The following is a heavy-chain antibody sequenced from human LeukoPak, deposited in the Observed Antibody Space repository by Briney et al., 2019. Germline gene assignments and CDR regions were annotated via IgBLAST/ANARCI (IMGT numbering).Heavy chain of an antibody. CDR2: ISGSGGST. D-gene: IGHD6-19*01. CDR3: AKDKVPYSSGWYAY. CDR1: GFTFSSYA. Sequence: PGGSLRLSCAASGFTFSSYAMSWVRQAPGKGLEWVSAISGSGGSTYYADSVKGRFTISRDNSKNTLYLQMNSLRAEDTAVYYCAKDKVPYSSGWYAYWGQGTLVTVSS. V-gene: IGHV3-23*01. J-gene: IGHJ4*02.